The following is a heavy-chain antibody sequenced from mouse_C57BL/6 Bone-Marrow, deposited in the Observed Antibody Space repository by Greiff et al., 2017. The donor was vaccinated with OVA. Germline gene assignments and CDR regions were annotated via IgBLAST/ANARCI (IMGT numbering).Heavy chain of an antibody. V-gene: IGHV1-82*01. D-gene: IGHD1-1*01. CDR1: GYAFSSSW. CDR2: IYPGDGDT. CDR3: ARGYYGRRDNYFDY. J-gene: IGHJ2*01. Sequence: QVQLQQSGPELVKPGASVKISCKASGYAFSSSWMNWVKQRPGKGLEWIGRIYPGDGDTNYNGKFKGKATLTADKSSSTAYMRLSSLTSEDSAVYFCARGYYGRRDNYFDYWGQGTTLTVSS.